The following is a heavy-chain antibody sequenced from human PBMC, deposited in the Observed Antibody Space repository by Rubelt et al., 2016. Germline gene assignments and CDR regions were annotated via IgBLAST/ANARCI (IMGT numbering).Heavy chain of an antibody. D-gene: IGHD1-14*01. Sequence: WVSRINSDGSSTSYADSVKGRFTISRDNAKNTLYLQMNSLRAEDTAVYYCARTVRNPAYWGQGTLVTVSS. CDR2: INSDGSST. J-gene: IGHJ4*02. CDR3: ARTVRNPAY. V-gene: IGHV3-74*01.